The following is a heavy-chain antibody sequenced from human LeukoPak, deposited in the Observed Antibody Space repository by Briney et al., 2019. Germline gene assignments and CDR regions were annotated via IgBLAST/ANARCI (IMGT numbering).Heavy chain of an antibody. CDR2: ISYDGSNK. J-gene: IGHJ4*02. V-gene: IGHV3-30-3*01. CDR3: ARDRATRYFDY. D-gene: IGHD2-15*01. CDR1: GFTFSSYA. Sequence: GGSLRLSCAASGFTFSSYAMHWVRQAPGKGLEWVAVISYDGSNKYYADSVKGRFTISRDNSKNTLYLQMNSLRAEDTAVHYCARDRATRYFDYWGQGTLVTVSS.